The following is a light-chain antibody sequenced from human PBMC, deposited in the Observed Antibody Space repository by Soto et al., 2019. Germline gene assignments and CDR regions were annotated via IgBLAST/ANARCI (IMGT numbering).Light chain of an antibody. V-gene: IGLV2-14*01. J-gene: IGLJ1*01. CDR3: SSCTGSSTYV. CDR1: SSDVGGYNF. Sequence: QSVLTQPASVSGSPGQSIAISCTGTSSDVGGYNFVSWYQQHPHKAPKLMISDVSNRPSGVSNRFSGSKSGNTASLTISGLQAEDEAEYCSSCTGSSTYVFGTGTKVTVL. CDR2: DVS.